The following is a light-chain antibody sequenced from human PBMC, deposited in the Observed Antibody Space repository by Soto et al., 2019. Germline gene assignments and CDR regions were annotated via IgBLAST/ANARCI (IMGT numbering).Light chain of an antibody. CDR1: SSDVGGYNY. CDR3: SSHSSSSTLVV. Sequence: QSVLTQPASMSGSPGQSITISCTGTSSDVGGYNYVSWYRQHPGKAPKLMIYDVNNRPSGVSNRFSGSKSGNTASLTISGLQAEDEAVYYCSSHSSSSTLVVFGGGTKLTVL. J-gene: IGLJ2*01. CDR2: DVN. V-gene: IGLV2-14*03.